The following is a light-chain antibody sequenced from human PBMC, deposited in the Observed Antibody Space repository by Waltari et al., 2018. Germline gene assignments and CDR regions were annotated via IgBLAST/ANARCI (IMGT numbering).Light chain of an antibody. Sequence: DIQMTQSPSSLSASVGERVTITCRASQSIGTYSNWYQQKPGKAPNLLIYAAFSLQTGVPSRFSGSGSGTHFTLTINSLQPEDFATYYCQQSYSALTFGGGTNVEI. CDR3: QQSYSALT. V-gene: IGKV1-39*01. J-gene: IGKJ4*01. CDR1: QSIGTY. CDR2: AAF.